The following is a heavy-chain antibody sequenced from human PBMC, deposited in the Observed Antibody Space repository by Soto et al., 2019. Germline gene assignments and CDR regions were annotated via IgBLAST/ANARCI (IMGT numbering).Heavy chain of an antibody. D-gene: IGHD3-10*01. CDR3: ARSGSPFDY. J-gene: IGHJ4*02. Sequence: GGSLRLSCAAYLFTFISYEMNWVRQTPGKGLEWVSFISTSGRAKYYADSVKGRFTISRDNANNSLYLQMNSLRAEDTAIYYCARSGSPFDYWGQGALVTVSS. CDR2: ISTSGRAK. V-gene: IGHV3-48*03. CDR1: LFTFISYE.